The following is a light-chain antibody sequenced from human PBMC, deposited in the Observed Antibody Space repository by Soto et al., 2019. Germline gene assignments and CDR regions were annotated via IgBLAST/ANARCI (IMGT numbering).Light chain of an antibody. Sequence: QSVLTQPASVSGSPGQSITISCTGTSSEVGSYNFVSWYQQHPGKAPKVLIYEVSKRPSGVFNRFSGSKYGNTASLTISWLQAEDEADYYCCSYAGSRIFVFGTGTKVTVL. V-gene: IGLV2-23*02. CDR1: SSEVGSYNF. J-gene: IGLJ1*01. CDR2: EVS. CDR3: CSYAGSRIFV.